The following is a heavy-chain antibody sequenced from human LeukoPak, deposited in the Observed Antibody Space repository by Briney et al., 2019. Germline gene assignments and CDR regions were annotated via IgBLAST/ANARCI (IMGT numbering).Heavy chain of an antibody. V-gene: IGHV1-46*01. CDR1: GYTFTSYY. Sequence: ASVKVSCKASGYTFTSYYMHWVRQAPGQGLEWMGIINPSGGSTSYAQKFQGRVTMTRDTSTSTVYMEPSSLRSEDTAVYYCASGAGYSYGGGYYYYGMDVWGQGTTVTVSS. CDR2: INPSGGST. CDR3: ASGAGYSYGGGYYYYGMDV. J-gene: IGHJ6*02. D-gene: IGHD5-18*01.